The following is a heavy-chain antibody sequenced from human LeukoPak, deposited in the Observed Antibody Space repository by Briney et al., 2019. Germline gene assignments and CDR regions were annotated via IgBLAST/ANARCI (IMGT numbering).Heavy chain of an antibody. D-gene: IGHD6-13*01. J-gene: IGHJ4*02. V-gene: IGHV4-34*01. CDR1: GGSFSGYY. Sequence: SETLSLTCAVYGGSFSGYYWSWIRQPPGKGLEWIGEINHSGSTNYNPSLKSRGTISVDTSKNQFSLKLSSVTAADTAMYYCARLVGSSWYHEVLFGRDYWGQGTLVTVSS. CDR2: INHSGST. CDR3: ARLVGSSWYHEVLFGRDY.